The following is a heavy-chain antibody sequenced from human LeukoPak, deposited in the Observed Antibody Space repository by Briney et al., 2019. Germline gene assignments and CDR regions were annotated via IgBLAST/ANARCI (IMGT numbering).Heavy chain of an antibody. V-gene: IGHV4-39*07. CDR1: GGSISSSSYY. D-gene: IGHD3-22*01. Sequence: PSETLSLTCTVSGGSISSSSYYWGWIRQPPVKGLEWIGSIYHSGSTYYNPSLKSRVTISVDTSKNQFSLKLSSVTAADTAVYYCARDVRVQDEAYYYDSSGYYSVSNYWGQGTLVTVSS. CDR3: ARDVRVQDEAYYYDSSGYYSVSNY. CDR2: IYHSGST. J-gene: IGHJ4*02.